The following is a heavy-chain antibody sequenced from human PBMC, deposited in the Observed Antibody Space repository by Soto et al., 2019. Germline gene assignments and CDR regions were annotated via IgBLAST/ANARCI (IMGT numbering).Heavy chain of an antibody. CDR2: ISGSGGST. CDR3: AVYGSGSYYSYYYYGMDV. CDR1: GFTFSSYA. D-gene: IGHD3-10*01. Sequence: GGSLRLSCAASGFTFSSYAMSWVRQAPGKGLEWVSAISGSGGSTYYADSVKGRFTISRDNSKNTLYLQMNSLRAEGTAVYYCAVYGSGSYYSYYYYGMDVWGQGTTVTVSS. V-gene: IGHV3-23*01. J-gene: IGHJ6*02.